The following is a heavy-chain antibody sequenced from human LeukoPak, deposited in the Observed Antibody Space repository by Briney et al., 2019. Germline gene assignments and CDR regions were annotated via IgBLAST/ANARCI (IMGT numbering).Heavy chain of an antibody. CDR1: GFTFSSYS. CDR2: ISSSSSKI. CDR3: AKEGLRFFDF. J-gene: IGHJ4*02. D-gene: IGHD5-12*01. V-gene: IGHV3-48*01. Sequence: GGSLRLSCAASGFTFSSYSMNWVRQAPGKGLEWVSYISSSSSKIYYADSVKGRFTISRDNSKRTLYLQMNSLRSEDTAVYYCAKEGLRFFDFWGQGTLVTVSS.